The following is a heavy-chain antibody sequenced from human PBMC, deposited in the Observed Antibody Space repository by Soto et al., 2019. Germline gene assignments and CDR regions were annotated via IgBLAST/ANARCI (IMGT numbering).Heavy chain of an antibody. D-gene: IGHD1-1*01. CDR2: ISSGSSYI. CDR3: AREFRWNDVDLDY. J-gene: IGHJ4*02. V-gene: IGHV3-21*01. CDR1: GFTFNTYS. Sequence: NPGGSLRLSCAASGFTFNTYSMNWVRQAPGKGLEWVSSISSGSSYIYYADSVRGRFTVSRDNAKNSLWLQMTSLRAEDTAVYYCAREFRWNDVDLDYWGQGTLVTGSS.